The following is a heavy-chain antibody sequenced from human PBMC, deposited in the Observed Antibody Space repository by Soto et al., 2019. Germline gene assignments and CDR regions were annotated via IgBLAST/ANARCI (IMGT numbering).Heavy chain of an antibody. CDR1: GYTFTGYY. V-gene: IGHV1-2*04. J-gene: IGHJ6*03. CDR3: ARGVVVVPAATEDYYYYMDV. D-gene: IGHD2-2*01. Sequence: QVQLVQSGAEVKKPGASVKVSCKASGYTFTGYYMHWVRQAPGQGLEWMGWINPNSGGTNYAQKFQGWVNMTRDTSISPAYMELSRLRSDDTAVYYCARGVVVVPAATEDYYYYMDVWGKGTTVTVSS. CDR2: INPNSGGT.